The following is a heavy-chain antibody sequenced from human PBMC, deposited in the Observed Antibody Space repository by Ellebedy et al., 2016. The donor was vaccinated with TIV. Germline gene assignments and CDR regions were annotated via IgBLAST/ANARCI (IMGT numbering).Heavy chain of an antibody. CDR3: ASASIVPNGPAPDDAFDI. CDR2: IYYSGST. CDR1: GGSISSGGYY. V-gene: IGHV4-31*03. J-gene: IGHJ3*02. Sequence: MPSETLSLTCTVSGGSISSGGYYWSWIRQHPGKGLEWIGYIYYSGSTYYNPSLKSRVTISVDTSKNQFSLKLSSVTVADTAVYYCASASIVPNGPAPDDAFDIWGQGTMVTVSS. D-gene: IGHD2-8*01.